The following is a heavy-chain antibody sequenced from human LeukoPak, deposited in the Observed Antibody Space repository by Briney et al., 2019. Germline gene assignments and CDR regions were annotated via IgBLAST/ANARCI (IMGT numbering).Heavy chain of an antibody. CDR2: INPNTGGT. CDR3: ARVNTLVGSTDFDY. Sequence: ASAKVSCKASGYTFTDYFMHWVRQAPGQGLEWMGWINPNTGGTNYAQKFHGRVTMTRDTSISTTYMGLSRLRSDDTAVYYCARVNTLVGSTDFDYWGQGTLVTVSS. CDR1: GYTFTDYF. J-gene: IGHJ4*02. D-gene: IGHD1-26*01. V-gene: IGHV1-2*02.